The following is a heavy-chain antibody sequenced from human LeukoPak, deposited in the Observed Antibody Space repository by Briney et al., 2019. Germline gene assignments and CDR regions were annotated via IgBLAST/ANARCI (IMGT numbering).Heavy chain of an antibody. CDR1: GGSISSSSYY. CDR2: IDCSGSP. Sequence: PSETLSLTCTVSGGSISSSSYYWGWIRQPPGKGLEWIGSIDCSGSPYYNPSLKSRVTISVDTSHNPFSLKLTSVSAADTAVYYCASQSSSSLYFEYWGKGNLVIVSS. J-gene: IGHJ4*02. D-gene: IGHD6-6*01. CDR3: ASQSSSSLYFEY. V-gene: IGHV4-39*01.